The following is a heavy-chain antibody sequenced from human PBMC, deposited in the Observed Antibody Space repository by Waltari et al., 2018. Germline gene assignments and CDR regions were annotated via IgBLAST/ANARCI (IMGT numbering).Heavy chain of an antibody. Sequence: QVQLQQWGAGLLKPSETLSLTCAVYGGSFSGYSWSWIRQPPGKGLEWIGEINHSGSTNYNPSLKSRVTISVDTSKNQFSLKLSSVTAADTAVYYCARYYYDSSGYVDYWGQGTLVTVSS. CDR2: INHSGST. CDR1: GGSFSGYS. J-gene: IGHJ4*02. CDR3: ARYYYDSSGYVDY. D-gene: IGHD3-22*01. V-gene: IGHV4-34*01.